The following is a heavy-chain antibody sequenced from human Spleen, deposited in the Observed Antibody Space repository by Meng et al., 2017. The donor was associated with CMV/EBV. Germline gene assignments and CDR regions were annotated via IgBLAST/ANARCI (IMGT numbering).Heavy chain of an antibody. D-gene: IGHD3-3*01. J-gene: IGHJ4*02. Sequence: SETLSLTCTVSGGSISSYYWSWIRQPPGKGLEWIGYIYYSGSTNYNPSLKSRVTISVDTSKNQFSLKLSSVTAADTAVYYCARGYDFWREWGQGTLVIVSS. V-gene: IGHV4-59*01. CDR2: IYYSGST. CDR3: ARGYDFWRE. CDR1: GGSISSYY.